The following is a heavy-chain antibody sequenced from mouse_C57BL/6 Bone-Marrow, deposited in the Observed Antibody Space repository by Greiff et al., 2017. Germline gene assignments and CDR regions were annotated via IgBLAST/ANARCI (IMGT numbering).Heavy chain of an antibody. CDR3: ARGDDYDGYFDV. Sequence: QVQLQQSGAELARPGASVKLSCKASGYTFASYGISWVKQRTGQGLEWIGEIYPRSGNTYYNEKFKGKATLTADKSSSTAYMELRSLTSEDSAVYFCARGDDYDGYFDVWGTGTTVTVSS. V-gene: IGHV1-81*01. D-gene: IGHD2-4*01. CDR1: GYTFASYG. J-gene: IGHJ1*03. CDR2: IYPRSGNT.